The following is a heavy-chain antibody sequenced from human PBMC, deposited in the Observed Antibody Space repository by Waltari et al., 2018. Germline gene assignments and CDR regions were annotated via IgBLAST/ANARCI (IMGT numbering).Heavy chain of an antibody. CDR1: GGSISSSSYY. CDR2: IYYSGST. CDR3: ARQGGDLLWWFDP. D-gene: IGHD1-26*01. V-gene: IGHV4-39*01. Sequence: QLQLQASGPGLVKPSETLSLTCTVSGGSISSSSYYWGWIRQPPGKGLEWIGSIYYSGSTYYNPSLKSRVTISVDTSKNQFSLKLSSVTAADTAVYYCARQGGDLLWWFDPWGQGTLVTVSS. J-gene: IGHJ5*02.